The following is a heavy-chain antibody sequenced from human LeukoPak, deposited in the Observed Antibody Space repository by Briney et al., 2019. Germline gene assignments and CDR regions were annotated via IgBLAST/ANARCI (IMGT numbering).Heavy chain of an antibody. Sequence: ASVKVSCKASGGTFSSYAISWVRQAPGQGLEWMGRIIPILGIANYAQKFQGRVTITADKSTSTAYMELSSLRAEDTAVYYCAEDPFPNVDTAMGHWGQGTLVTVSS. V-gene: IGHV1-69*04. CDR2: IIPILGIA. J-gene: IGHJ4*02. CDR1: GGTFSSYA. D-gene: IGHD5-18*01. CDR3: AEDPFPNVDTAMGH.